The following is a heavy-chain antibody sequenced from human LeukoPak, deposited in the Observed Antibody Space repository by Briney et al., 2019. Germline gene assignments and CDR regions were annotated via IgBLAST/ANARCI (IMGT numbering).Heavy chain of an antibody. CDR1: GGSISSGGYY. V-gene: IGHV4-61*08. CDR3: ASLSGSYLDY. Sequence: SQTLSLTCAVSGGSISSGGYYWSWIRQPPGKGLEWIGYIYYSGSTNYNPSLKSRVTISVDTSKNQFSLKLSSVTAADTAVYYCASLSGSYLDYWGQGTLVTVSS. J-gene: IGHJ4*02. CDR2: IYYSGST. D-gene: IGHD1-26*01.